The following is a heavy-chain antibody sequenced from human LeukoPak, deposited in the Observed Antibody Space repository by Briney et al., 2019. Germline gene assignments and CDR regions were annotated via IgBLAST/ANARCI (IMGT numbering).Heavy chain of an antibody. D-gene: IGHD3-10*01. CDR1: GGSISSGDYY. J-gene: IGHJ4*02. CDR2: IYYSGST. V-gene: IGHV4-30-4*08. CDR3: AGTMARGVIGTGSFDY. Sequence: SQTLSLTCTVSGGSISSGDYYWSWIRQPPGKGLEWIGYIYYSGSTYYNPSLKSRVTISVDTSKNQFSLKLSSVTAADTAVYYCAGTMARGVIGTGSFDYWGQGTLVTVSS.